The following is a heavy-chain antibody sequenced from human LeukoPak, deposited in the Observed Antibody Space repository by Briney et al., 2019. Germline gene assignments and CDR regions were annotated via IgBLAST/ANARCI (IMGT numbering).Heavy chain of an antibody. CDR1: GFTFSKYG. CDR2: ISSSGSTI. CDR3: ARGYGSGSYYRSYYFDY. J-gene: IGHJ4*02. Sequence: GGSLRLSCAASGFTFSKYGMSWVRQAPGKGLEWVSYISSSGSTIYYADSVKGRFTISRDNAKNSLYLQMNSLRAEDTAVYYCARGYGSGSYYRSYYFDYWGQGTLVTASS. D-gene: IGHD3-10*01. V-gene: IGHV3-48*03.